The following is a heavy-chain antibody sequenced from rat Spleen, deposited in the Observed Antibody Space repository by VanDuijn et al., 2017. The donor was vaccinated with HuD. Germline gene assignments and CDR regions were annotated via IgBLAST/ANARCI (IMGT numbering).Heavy chain of an antibody. CDR2: INSAGST. V-gene: IGHV3-3*01. CDR1: GYSITNSYR. D-gene: IGHD1-1*01. CDR3: ARSEGVHYNLPFAD. J-gene: IGHJ3*01. Sequence: EVQLQESGPGLVKPSQSLSLTCSVTGYSITNSYRWNWIRKLPGNKLDWMGYINSAGSTVYNPSLKSRISITRDTSKNQFFLQGNSVTAEETATYYCARSEGVHYNLPFADWSQVTLVTVSS.